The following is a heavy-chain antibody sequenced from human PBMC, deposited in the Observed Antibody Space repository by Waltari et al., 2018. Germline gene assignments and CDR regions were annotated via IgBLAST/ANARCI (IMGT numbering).Heavy chain of an antibody. CDR3: ARHANARLLHFDY. CDR2: IYYSGIT. Sequence: GVEWLGSIYYSGITHYTPSLKSRSTISVDTSKNQFSLKLSLVTAADAAVYYCARHANARLLHFDYWGQGTLVTVSS. V-gene: IGHV4-39*01. D-gene: IGHD2-21*01. J-gene: IGHJ4*02.